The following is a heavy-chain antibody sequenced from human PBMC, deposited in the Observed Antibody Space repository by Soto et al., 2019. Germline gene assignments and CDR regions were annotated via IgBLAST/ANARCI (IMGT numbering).Heavy chain of an antibody. CDR1: GFTFNTYA. D-gene: IGHD2-21*02. J-gene: IGHJ3*01. Sequence: VGSLRLSCAASGFTFNTYAMNWVRQAPGKGLEWVASISGSGGTTYYADSVKGRFTVSRDTSKNTLFLQMNSLSAEDTAVYYCAKGFIVVVTAIRPDDNFDVWGQGTMVTVSS. CDR2: ISGSGGTT. V-gene: IGHV3-23*01. CDR3: AKGFIVVVTAIRPDDNFDV.